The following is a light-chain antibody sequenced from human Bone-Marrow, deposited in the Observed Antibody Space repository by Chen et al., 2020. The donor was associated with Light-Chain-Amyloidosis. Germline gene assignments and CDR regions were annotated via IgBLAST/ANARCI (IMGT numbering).Light chain of an antibody. CDR2: EVT. Sequence: QSALTPPASVSGSPGQSIPIPCTGTSSDVGGDNHVSWYQQHPDKAPKLMIYEVTKRPSWVPDRFSGSKSDNTASLTISGLQTEDEADYFCSSYTITNTLVFGSGTRVTVL. CDR1: SSDVGGDNH. V-gene: IGLV2-14*01. CDR3: SSYTITNTLV. J-gene: IGLJ1*01.